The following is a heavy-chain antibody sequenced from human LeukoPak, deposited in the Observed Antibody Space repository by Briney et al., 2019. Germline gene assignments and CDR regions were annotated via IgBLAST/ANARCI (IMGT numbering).Heavy chain of an antibody. V-gene: IGHV3-7*01. J-gene: IGHJ4*02. D-gene: IGHD4-23*01. Sequence: GRSLRLSCAASGFIFSHYGMHWVRQAPGKGLEWVANIKQDGSEKYYVDSVKGRFTISRDNAKNTLYLQMNSLRVEDTAVYYCARGRPHGNDYWGQGTLVTVSS. CDR3: ARGRPHGNDY. CDR2: IKQDGSEK. CDR1: GFIFSHYG.